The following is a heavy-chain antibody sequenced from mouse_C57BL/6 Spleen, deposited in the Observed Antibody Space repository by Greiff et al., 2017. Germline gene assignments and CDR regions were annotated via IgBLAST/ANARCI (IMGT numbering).Heavy chain of an antibody. CDR3: ARQRDYYGSRGYFDV. V-gene: IGHV5-12*01. CDR2: ISIGGGST. D-gene: IGHD1-1*01. J-gene: IGHJ1*03. CDR1: GFTFGDYY. Sequence: DVKLVESGGGLVQPGGSLKLSCAASGFTFGDYYMYWVRQTPEKRLEWVAYISIGGGSTYYPDTVKGRFTISRDNAKNTLYLQMSRLKSEDTAMYYCARQRDYYGSRGYFDVWGTGTTVTVSS.